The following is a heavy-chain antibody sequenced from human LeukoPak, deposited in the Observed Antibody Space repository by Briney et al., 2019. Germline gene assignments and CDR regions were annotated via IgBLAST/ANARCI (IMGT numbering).Heavy chain of an antibody. J-gene: IGHJ1*01. CDR2: ISSSSSYI. D-gene: IGHD2-2*01. CDR1: GFTFSSYS. V-gene: IGHV3-21*01. CDR3: ARDDSPIVVVPAYKYFQH. Sequence: GGSLRLSCAASGFTFSSYSMNWVRQAPGKGLEWVSSISSSSSYIYYADSVKGRFTISRDNAKNSLYLQMNSLRAEDTAVYYCARDDSPIVVVPAYKYFQHWGQGTLVTVSS.